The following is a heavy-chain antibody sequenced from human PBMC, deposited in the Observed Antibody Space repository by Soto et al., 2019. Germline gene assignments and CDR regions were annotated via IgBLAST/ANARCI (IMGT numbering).Heavy chain of an antibody. J-gene: IGHJ4*02. Sequence: QVPLVQSGAEVKKSGASVKVSCKASGYTFTRYGINWVRQAPGQGLEWMGWISTHNGNTNYAQKFQGRVTMATDTSTSTAYMDLRSLRSDDTAVYYCASGVDYGDSSFDYWGQGTLVTVSS. D-gene: IGHD4-17*01. CDR1: GYTFTRYG. V-gene: IGHV1-18*01. CDR3: ASGVDYGDSSFDY. CDR2: ISTHNGNT.